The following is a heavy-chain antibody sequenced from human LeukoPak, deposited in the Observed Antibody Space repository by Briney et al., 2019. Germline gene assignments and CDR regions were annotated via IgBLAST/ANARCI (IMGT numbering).Heavy chain of an antibody. J-gene: IGHJ4*02. V-gene: IGHV3-30*02. D-gene: IGHD5-12*01. CDR3: AKGSMGRCSGNSCYSVY. Sequence: PGGSLRLSCAASGFTFSSYGMHWVRQAPGKGLEWVAVIWYDGSNKYYADSVKGRFTISRDNSKNTLYLQMNSLRVEDTAVYYCAKGSMGRCSGNSCYSVYWGQGTLVTVSS. CDR2: IWYDGSNK. CDR1: GFTFSSYG.